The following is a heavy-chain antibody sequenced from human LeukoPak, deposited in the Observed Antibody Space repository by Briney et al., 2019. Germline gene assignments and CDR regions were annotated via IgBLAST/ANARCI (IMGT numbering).Heavy chain of an antibody. CDR3: ARGRGLGVVSPYFDY. CDR1: GFTFSTYA. D-gene: IGHD3-3*01. V-gene: IGHV3-23*01. Sequence: GGSLRLSCAASGFTFSTYAMSWVRQAPGKGLEWVAVISGGGGGTYYADSVKGRFTISRDNAKNSLYLQMNSLRAEDTAVYYCARGRGLGVVSPYFDYWGQGTLVTVSS. CDR2: ISGGGGGT. J-gene: IGHJ4*02.